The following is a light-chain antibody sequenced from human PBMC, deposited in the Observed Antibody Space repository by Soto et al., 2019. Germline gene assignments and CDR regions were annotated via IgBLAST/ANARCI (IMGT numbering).Light chain of an antibody. CDR3: ATWDDSLV. J-gene: IGLJ2*01. V-gene: IGLV1-47*01. CDR2: RNN. Sequence: QAVVTQPPSTSGTPGQRVTISCSGSSSNIGSNLVYWYQLVPGTAPKLLIYRNNQRPSGVPDRFSGSKSGTSASLAISGLRSEDEADYYCATWDDSLVFGGGTKLTVL. CDR1: SSNIGSNL.